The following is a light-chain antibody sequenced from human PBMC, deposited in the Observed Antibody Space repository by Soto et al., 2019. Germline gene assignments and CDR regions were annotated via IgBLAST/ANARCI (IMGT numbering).Light chain of an antibody. CDR3: QHYGSSPET. Sequence: EVVLTHSPVTLSLSPVERCTLSCRASQNVNSNFFAWYQQKPGQPPRLLIQDASRRATGIPDRFSGSGSGTDFTLTISRLEPEDFAVYYCQHYGSSPETFGQGTKADIK. V-gene: IGKV3-20*01. J-gene: IGKJ1*01. CDR1: QNVNSNF. CDR2: DAS.